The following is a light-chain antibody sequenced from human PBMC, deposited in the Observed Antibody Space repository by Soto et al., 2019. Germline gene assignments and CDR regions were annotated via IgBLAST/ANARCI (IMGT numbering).Light chain of an antibody. CDR3: QPYDSSLRGLV. CDR2: GNS. J-gene: IGLJ3*02. CDR1: SSNIGAGYD. V-gene: IGLV1-40*01. Sequence: QSLLTQPPSVSGAPGQRVTISCTGSSSNIGAGYDEHWYQQLPGTAPKLLIYGNSNRPSGVPDRFSGSKSGTSASLAITGLQAEDEADYYCQPYDSSLRGLVFGGGTKLTVL.